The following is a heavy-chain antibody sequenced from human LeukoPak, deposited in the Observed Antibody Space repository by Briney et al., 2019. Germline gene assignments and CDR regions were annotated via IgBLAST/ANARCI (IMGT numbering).Heavy chain of an antibody. J-gene: IGHJ6*04. V-gene: IGHV3-30*02. CDR3: ARDGTPSYTSGWVYMDA. CDR2: IRYDGSNK. CDR1: GFTFSSYG. D-gene: IGHD6-19*01. Sequence: PGGSLRLSCAASGFTFSSYGMHWVRQAPGKGLEWVAFIRYDGSNKYYADSVKGRFTISRDNSKNTLYLQMNSLRGEDTAVYYCARDGTPSYTSGWVYMDAWGKGTTVTISS.